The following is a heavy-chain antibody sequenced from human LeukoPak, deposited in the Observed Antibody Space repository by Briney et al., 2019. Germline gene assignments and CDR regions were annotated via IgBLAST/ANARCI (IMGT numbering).Heavy chain of an antibody. CDR2: INHSGST. J-gene: IGHJ4*02. D-gene: IGHD1-26*01. CDR3: ARVGGGSYLYFDY. CDR1: GGSISSSSYY. V-gene: IGHV4-39*07. Sequence: PSETLSLTCTVSGGSISSSSYYWSWIRQPPGKGLEWIGEINHSGSTNYNPSLKSRVTISVDTSKNQFSLKLSSVTAADTAVYYCARVGGGSYLYFDYWGQGTLVTVSS.